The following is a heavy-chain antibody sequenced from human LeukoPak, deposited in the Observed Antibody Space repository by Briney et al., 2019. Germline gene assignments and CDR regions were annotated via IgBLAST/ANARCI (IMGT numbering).Heavy chain of an antibody. CDR3: ARVGGGSHYFDY. CDR1: GCAFSTYS. V-gene: IGHV3-21*06. Sequence: GESLRLSCAASGCAFSTYSMNWVRQAPGKGLEWVSSITSTSGYIYYAESVKGRFSISRDNAKNLLYLQMNSLRAEDTAVYYCARVGGGSHYFDYWGQGTLATVSS. D-gene: IGHD1-26*01. CDR2: ITSTSGYI. J-gene: IGHJ4*02.